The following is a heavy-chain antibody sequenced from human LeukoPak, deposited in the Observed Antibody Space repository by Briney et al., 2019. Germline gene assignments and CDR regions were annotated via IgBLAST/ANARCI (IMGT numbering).Heavy chain of an antibody. J-gene: IGHJ4*02. CDR2: INHSEST. CDR1: GDSISSGDYY. CDR3: ARSVVRIITMIVVVIKPFDY. V-gene: IGHV4-34*01. D-gene: IGHD3-22*01. Sequence: SGTLSLTCAVSGDSISSGDYYWSWIRQPPGKGLEWIGEINHSESTNYNPSLKSRVTISVDTSKNQFSLKLSSVTAADTAVYYCARSVVRIITMIVVVIKPFDYWGQGTLVTVSS.